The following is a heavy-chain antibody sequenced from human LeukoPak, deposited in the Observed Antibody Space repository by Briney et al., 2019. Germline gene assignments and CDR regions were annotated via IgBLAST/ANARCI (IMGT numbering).Heavy chain of an antibody. CDR3: GGFGYEAAVDL. V-gene: IGHV3-7*01. CDR2: IKPDGSET. J-gene: IGHJ4*02. Sequence: GGSLRLSCAASGFMFSTYWMTWVRQAPGKGLEWVANIKPDGSETYYVDPVKGRFTISRDNAKNLLYLQMNSLRGEDAAVNYCGGFGYEAAVDLWGQGTLVTVSS. CDR1: GFMFSTYW. D-gene: IGHD6-13*01.